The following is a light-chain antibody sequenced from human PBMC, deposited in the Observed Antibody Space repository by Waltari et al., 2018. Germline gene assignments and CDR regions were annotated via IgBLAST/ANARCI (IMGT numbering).Light chain of an antibody. CDR1: QSVSSSY. Sequence: EIVLTQSPGTLSLSPGERATLSCRASQSVSSSYLAWYRQKPGQAPRLLIYGASSRATGIPDRFSGRGSGTDFTLTISRLEPEDFAVYYCQQYGSSPYTFGQGTKLEIK. CDR3: QQYGSSPYT. CDR2: GAS. V-gene: IGKV3-20*01. J-gene: IGKJ2*01.